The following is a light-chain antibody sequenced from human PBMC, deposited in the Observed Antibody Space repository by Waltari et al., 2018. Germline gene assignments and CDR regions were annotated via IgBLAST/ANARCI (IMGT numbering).Light chain of an antibody. V-gene: IGLV2-8*01. Sequence: QSALTQFPSASGSPGQSVTISCTGTSSDVGGNDYIPWYQQHPGKAPKVIIYEVYTRPSGVPDRFSGSKSGNTASLTVSGLQAEDEANYYCSSYAGKYVFGGGTKLTVL. CDR1: SSDVGGNDY. J-gene: IGLJ3*02. CDR3: SSYAGKYV. CDR2: EVY.